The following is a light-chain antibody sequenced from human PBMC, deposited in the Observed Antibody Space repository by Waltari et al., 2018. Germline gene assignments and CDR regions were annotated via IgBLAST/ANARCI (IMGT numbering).Light chain of an antibody. CDR2: KAS. CDR3: QQYNTYSS. J-gene: IGKJ2*01. Sequence: DIQITQSPSSLSASVGDRVTITCRPSQSISNWLPWYQQKSGKAPILLSYKASLLKSGVPSRFSGSGSGTQFTLTISILPPGDFATYYCQQYNTYSSFGQGTKLEIK. V-gene: IGKV1-5*03. CDR1: QSISNW.